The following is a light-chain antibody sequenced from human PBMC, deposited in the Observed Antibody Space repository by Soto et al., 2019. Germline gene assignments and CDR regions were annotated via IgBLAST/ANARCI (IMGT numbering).Light chain of an antibody. Sequence: QSVLAQPRSVSGSPGQSVTISCTGTSSDVGRYDYVSWYQQYPGEAPKLIIYDVTERPSGVPDRFSGSKSGNTASLTISGLRAEDEAPYSCCSFAGSYSYVFGSGTKVTVL. CDR3: CSFAGSYSYV. V-gene: IGLV2-11*01. CDR2: DVT. J-gene: IGLJ1*01. CDR1: SSDVGRYDY.